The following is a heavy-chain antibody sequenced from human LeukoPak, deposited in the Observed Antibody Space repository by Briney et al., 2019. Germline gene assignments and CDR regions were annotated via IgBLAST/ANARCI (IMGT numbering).Heavy chain of an antibody. J-gene: IGHJ3*02. CDR3: ARHPRVELADPGAPHI. D-gene: IGHD5-24*01. Sequence: SETLSLTCTVSGGSLSSSSYSWGLIRQPPGKWLEWIGSIYYTGSTYYNPSLRSRITISVDTSKNQFSLKLSFVTAADAAVYYCARHPRVELADPGAPHIWGQGTMVTVSS. V-gene: IGHV4-39*01. CDR2: IYYTGST. CDR1: GGSLSSSSYS.